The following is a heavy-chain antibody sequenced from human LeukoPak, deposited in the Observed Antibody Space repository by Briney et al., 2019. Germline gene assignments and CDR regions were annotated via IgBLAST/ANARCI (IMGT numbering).Heavy chain of an antibody. D-gene: IGHD3-22*01. J-gene: IGHJ3*02. CDR2: ISSSGSTI. Sequence: PGGSLRLSCAASGFTFSDYYMSWIRQAPGKGLEWVSYISSSGSTIYYADSVKGRFTISRDNAKNSLYLQMNSLRAEDTAVYYCVRGTMIVVVINPNDAFDIWGQGTMVTVSS. V-gene: IGHV3-11*01. CDR1: GFTFSDYY. CDR3: VRGTMIVVVINPNDAFDI.